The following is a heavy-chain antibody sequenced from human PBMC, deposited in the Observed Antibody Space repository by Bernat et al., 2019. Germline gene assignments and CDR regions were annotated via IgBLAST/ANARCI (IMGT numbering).Heavy chain of an antibody. J-gene: IGHJ4*02. CDR2: ISSDGSNK. Sequence: QVQLVESGGGVVQPGRSLRVSCAASGFTFSLYAMHWVPQTPGKGLEWVAVISSDGSNKYYAGSVKGRFTISRDNSRNTLYLQMNSLRAEDTAVYYWARAERVDTAIDYWGQGTLVTVSS. CDR3: ARAERVDTAIDY. V-gene: IGHV3-30-3*01. D-gene: IGHD5-18*01. CDR1: GFTFSLYA.